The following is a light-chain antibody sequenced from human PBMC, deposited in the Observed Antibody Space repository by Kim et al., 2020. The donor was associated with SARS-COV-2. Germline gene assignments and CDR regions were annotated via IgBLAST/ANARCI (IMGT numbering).Light chain of an antibody. CDR3: SSFTTRGIWV. J-gene: IGLJ3*02. Sequence: QSALTQPASVSGSPGQSITISCTGTSSDIGTYNYVSWYQHHPGKAPKIMIYDVSKGPSGPSNRFSGSKSGNTASLTISGLQAGDEADYYCSSFTTRGIWVFGGGTQLTFL. CDR1: SSDIGTYNY. CDR2: DVS. V-gene: IGLV2-14*03.